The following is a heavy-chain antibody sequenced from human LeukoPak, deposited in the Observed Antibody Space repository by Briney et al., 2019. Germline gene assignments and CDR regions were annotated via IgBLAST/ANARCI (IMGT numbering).Heavy chain of an antibody. Sequence: GASVKVSCKASGGTFSSYAISWVRQAPGQGLEWMGVIIPIFGTANYAQKFQGRVTITADESTSTAYMELSSLRSEDTAVYYCARAGGYYYGSGSGNYYYYYGMDVWGKGTTVTVSS. D-gene: IGHD3-10*01. V-gene: IGHV1-69*01. J-gene: IGHJ6*04. CDR3: ARAGGYYYGSGSGNYYYYYGMDV. CDR2: IIPIFGTA. CDR1: GGTFSSYA.